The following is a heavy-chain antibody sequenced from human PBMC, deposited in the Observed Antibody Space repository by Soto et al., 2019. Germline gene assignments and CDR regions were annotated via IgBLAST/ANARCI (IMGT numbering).Heavy chain of an antibody. Sequence: QVQLQESGPGLVKPSETLSLTCTVSGGSVSSGNHYWSWIRQPPGKGLEFIAYVFYSGSDNYNPSLKSRVTTSIDTSQNQFSLNLRSVTAADTAIYYCARGRGYGYGIDYWGQGTLVTVSS. CDR2: VFYSGSD. D-gene: IGHD5-18*01. CDR3: ARGRGYGYGIDY. V-gene: IGHV4-61*01. J-gene: IGHJ4*02. CDR1: GGSVSSGNHY.